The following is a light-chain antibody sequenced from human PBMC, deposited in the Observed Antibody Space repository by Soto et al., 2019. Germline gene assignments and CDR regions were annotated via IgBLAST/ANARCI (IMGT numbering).Light chain of an antibody. Sequence: EIVLTQSPATLSLSPGERATLSCRASQRVSSHLAWYQQKPGQAPRLLIYDAANRATGIPARFSGSGSGTDFTLTISSLEPEDFAVYYCQQRSNWPLTFGQGTRLEIK. V-gene: IGKV3-11*01. CDR3: QQRSNWPLT. CDR1: QRVSSH. CDR2: DAA. J-gene: IGKJ5*01.